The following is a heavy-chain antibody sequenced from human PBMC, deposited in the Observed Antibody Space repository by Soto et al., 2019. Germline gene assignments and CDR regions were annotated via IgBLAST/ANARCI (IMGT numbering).Heavy chain of an antibody. D-gene: IGHD5-12*01. V-gene: IGHV3-30*04. CDR3: ARAQGQVATAPGY. CDR1: GFTFSSDA. Sequence: GGSLRLSCAASGFTFSSDAMHWVRQAPGKGLEWVAVISHDGSNTNYADSVKGRFTFSRDNSKDTVYLQMNSLRAEDTAVYYCARAQGQVATAPGYWGQGTLVTVSS. J-gene: IGHJ4*02. CDR2: ISHDGSNT.